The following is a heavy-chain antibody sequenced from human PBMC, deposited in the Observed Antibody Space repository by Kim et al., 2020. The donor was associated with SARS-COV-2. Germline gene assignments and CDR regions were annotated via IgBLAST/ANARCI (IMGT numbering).Heavy chain of an antibody. CDR1: GYTFTSYA. CDR3: ARRYGIAAAGSFGKSYYFDY. J-gene: IGHJ4*02. Sequence: ASVKVSCKASGYTFTSYAMHWVRQAPGQRLEWMGWINAGNGNTKYSQKFQGRVTITRDTSASTAYMELSSLRSEDTAVYYCARRYGIAAAGSFGKSYYFDYRGQGTLVTVSS. D-gene: IGHD6-13*01. CDR2: INAGNGNT. V-gene: IGHV1-3*01.